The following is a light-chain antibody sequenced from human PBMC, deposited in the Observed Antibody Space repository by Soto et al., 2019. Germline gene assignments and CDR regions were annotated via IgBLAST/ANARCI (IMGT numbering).Light chain of an antibody. CDR2: EVT. CDR3: SSYAASNNFYFV. CDR1: SSDVGGYNY. V-gene: IGLV2-8*01. J-gene: IGLJ3*02. Sequence: QSALTQPPSASGSPGQSVTISCTGTSSDVGGYNYVSWYQQYPGRAPKLMIYEVTKRPSGVPDRFSGSTSGNTASLPVSGLQAEDEADYYCSSYAASNNFYFVFGGGTKLTVL.